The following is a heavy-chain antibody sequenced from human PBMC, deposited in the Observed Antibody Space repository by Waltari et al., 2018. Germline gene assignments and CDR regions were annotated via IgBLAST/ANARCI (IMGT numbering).Heavy chain of an antibody. D-gene: IGHD2-15*01. V-gene: IGHV4-4*02. CDR3: ARDRGRGLYLDS. J-gene: IGHJ4*02. CDR2: IHRSGRT. Sequence: QLQLQESRPGLVKPSGTLSPTCAVSGVSMTNTDFWSWVRQPPGKGLEWIVQIHRSGRTNYNPSFASRVSMSIDTSNNHFSLMVTSAAAADTAVYYCARDRGRGLYLDSWGQGTLVTGSP. CDR1: GVSMTNTDF.